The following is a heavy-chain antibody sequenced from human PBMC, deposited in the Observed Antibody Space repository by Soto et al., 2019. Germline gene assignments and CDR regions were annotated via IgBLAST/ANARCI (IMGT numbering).Heavy chain of an antibody. Sequence: QVQLVQSGAEVKKPGASVKVSCKASGYTFTSYAMHWXXXXXXQRLEWMGWINAGNGNTKYSQKFQGRVTITRDTXXXXXXXXXXXXXXXXXXXXXXXXXXXXXPDYWGQGTLVTVSS. CDR3: XXXXXXXPDY. J-gene: IGHJ4*02. V-gene: IGHV1-3*01. CDR2: INAGNGNT. CDR1: GYTFTSYA.